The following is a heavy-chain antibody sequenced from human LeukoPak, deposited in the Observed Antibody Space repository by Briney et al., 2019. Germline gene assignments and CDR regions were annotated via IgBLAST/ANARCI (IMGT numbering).Heavy chain of an antibody. CDR1: GFTFDGYG. Sequence: GGSLRLSCAASGFTFDGYGMSWVRQAPGKGLEWVSGINWNGGSTEYADSVTGRFTITRYNAKNSLYLQMNSLRAEDTALYYCARDRSYGDYVPDYWGQGTLVTVSS. CDR2: INWNGGST. D-gene: IGHD4-17*01. J-gene: IGHJ4*02. V-gene: IGHV3-20*04. CDR3: ARDRSYGDYVPDY.